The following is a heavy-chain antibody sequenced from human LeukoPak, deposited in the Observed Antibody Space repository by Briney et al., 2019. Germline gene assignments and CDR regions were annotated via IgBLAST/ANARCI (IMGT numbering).Heavy chain of an antibody. CDR3: ARDGPGYCSSTSCYFDY. CDR1: GYTFTSYG. J-gene: IGHJ4*02. Sequence: ASVKVSCKASGYTFTSYGISWVRQAPGQGLEWMGWISAYNDNTNYAQKLQGRVTMTTDTSTSTAYMELRSLRSDDTAVYYCARDGPGYCSSTSCYFDYWGQGTLVTVSS. CDR2: ISAYNDNT. V-gene: IGHV1-18*01. D-gene: IGHD2-2*03.